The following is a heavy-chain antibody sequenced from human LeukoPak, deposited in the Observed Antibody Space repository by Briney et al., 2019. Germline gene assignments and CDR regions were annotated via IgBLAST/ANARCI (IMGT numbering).Heavy chain of an antibody. Sequence: ETLSLTCAVYGGSFSGYYWSWVRQAPGKGLEWVANIKYDEIEKYHVDSVKGRFTISRDNAKNSLYLQMNSLRAEDTAVYYCARDTGALVTHFDYWGQGTLVTVSS. V-gene: IGHV3-7*03. CDR1: GGSFSGYY. D-gene: IGHD5-18*01. J-gene: IGHJ4*02. CDR2: IKYDEIEK. CDR3: ARDTGALVTHFDY.